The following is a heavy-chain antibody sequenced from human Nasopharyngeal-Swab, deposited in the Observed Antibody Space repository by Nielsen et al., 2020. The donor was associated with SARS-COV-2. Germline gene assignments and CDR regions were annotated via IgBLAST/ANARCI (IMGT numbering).Heavy chain of an antibody. Sequence: ASLKVSCMASRYTFTDYYIHWVRQAPGQGLEWMGRINPNSGGTDYAQKFQGRVTMTRDTSVSTAYMELSRLRSDDMAVYYCERETGSAYEFIDYWGQGTLVTVSS. CDR3: ERETGSAYEFIDY. J-gene: IGHJ4*02. D-gene: IGHD5-12*01. CDR2: INPNSGGT. V-gene: IGHV1-2*06. CDR1: RYTFTDYY.